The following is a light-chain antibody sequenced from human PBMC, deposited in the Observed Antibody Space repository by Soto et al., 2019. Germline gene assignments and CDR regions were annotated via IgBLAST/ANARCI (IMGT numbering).Light chain of an antibody. CDR1: QSVSSY. Sequence: EIVLTQSPATLSLSPGERATLSCRASQSVSSYLAWYQQKPGQAPRLLIYDASNRATGIPARLSGSGSGTDFTRTISGLEPEDFAVYYCQQRSNWPPVFTFGPGTKVDIK. V-gene: IGKV3-11*01. CDR2: DAS. CDR3: QQRSNWPPVFT. J-gene: IGKJ3*01.